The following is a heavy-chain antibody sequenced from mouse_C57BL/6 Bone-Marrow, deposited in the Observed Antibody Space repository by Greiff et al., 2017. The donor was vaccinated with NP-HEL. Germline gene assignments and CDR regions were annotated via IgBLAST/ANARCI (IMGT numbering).Heavy chain of an antibody. CDR1: GFTFSSYA. V-gene: IGHV5-4*01. CDR2: ISDGGSYT. CDR3: ARESLYYYAMDY. D-gene: IGHD2-3*01. J-gene: IGHJ4*01. Sequence: EVKLMESGGGLVKPGGSLKLSCAASGFTFSSYAMSWVRQTPEKRLEWVATISDGGSYTYYPDNVKGRFTISRDNAKNTLYLQMSHLKTEDTAMYYCARESLYYYAMDYWGQGTSVTVSS.